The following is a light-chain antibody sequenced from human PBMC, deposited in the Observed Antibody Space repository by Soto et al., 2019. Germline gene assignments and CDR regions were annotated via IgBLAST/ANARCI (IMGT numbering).Light chain of an antibody. CDR2: AAS. J-gene: IGKJ4*01. Sequence: EIVLTQSPGTLSLSPGERATLSCRASQSVSSSYLAWYQQKPGQAPRLLSYAASSSATSIPGRFSGSGSGTDFTLTIRRLEHEDFGVYYCQQYGSSPLTFGGGTKVEIK. CDR1: QSVSSSY. CDR3: QQYGSSPLT. V-gene: IGKV3-20*01.